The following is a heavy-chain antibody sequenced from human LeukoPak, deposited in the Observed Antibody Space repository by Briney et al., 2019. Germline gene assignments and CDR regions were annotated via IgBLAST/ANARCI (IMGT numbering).Heavy chain of an antibody. CDR2: IYSGGST. V-gene: IGHV3-53*01. D-gene: IGHD3-9*01. CDR1: GFTFSSYA. CDR3: ARAHHYDILTGYYDTDAFDI. Sequence: PGGSLRLSCAASGFTFSSYAMSWVRQAPGKGLEWVSVIYSGGSTYYADSVKGRFTISRDNSKNTLYLQMNSLRAEDTAVYYCARAHHYDILTGYYDTDAFDIWGQGTMVTVSS. J-gene: IGHJ3*02.